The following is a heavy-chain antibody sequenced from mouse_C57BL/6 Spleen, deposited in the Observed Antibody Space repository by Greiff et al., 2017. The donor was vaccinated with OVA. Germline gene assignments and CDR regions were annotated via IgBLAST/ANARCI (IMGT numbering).Heavy chain of an antibody. Sequence: VQLQQPGAELVMPGASVKLSCKASGYTFTSYWMHWVKQRPGQGLEWIGEIDPSDSYTNYNQNFKGKSTLTVDKSSRTAYMQLSSLTSEDSAVYYCARWATTVVAPYYFDYWGQGTTLTVSA. CDR2: IDPSDSYT. CDR1: GYTFTSYW. CDR3: ARWATTVVAPYYFDY. V-gene: IGHV1-69*01. J-gene: IGHJ2*01. D-gene: IGHD1-1*01.